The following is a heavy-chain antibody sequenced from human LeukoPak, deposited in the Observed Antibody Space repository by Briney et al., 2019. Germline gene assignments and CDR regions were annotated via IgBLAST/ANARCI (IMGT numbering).Heavy chain of an antibody. Sequence: PGGSLRLSCAASGFTFSSYWMSWVRQAPGKGLEWVANINQNGSEKYYVDSVKGRFTISRDNAKNSLYLQMNSLRAEDTGVYYCARAPSEIGGYYPEYFRHWGQGTLVTVSS. J-gene: IGHJ1*01. CDR1: GFTFSSYW. CDR3: ARAPSEIGGYYPEYFRH. CDR2: INQNGSEK. D-gene: IGHD3-22*01. V-gene: IGHV3-7*01.